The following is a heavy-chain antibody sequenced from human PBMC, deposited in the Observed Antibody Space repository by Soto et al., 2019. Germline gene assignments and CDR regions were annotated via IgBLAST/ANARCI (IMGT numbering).Heavy chain of an antibody. V-gene: IGHV4-30-4*08. D-gene: IGHD2-15*01. CDR1: GGSISNGNYY. J-gene: IGHJ5*02. CDR2: IYYTGST. Sequence: SETLSLTCTVSGGSISNGNYYWTWIRHLPGKGLEWIGNIYYTGSTSYNPSLKSRVTISIDTSKNQFSLKLSSVTAADTAVYYCARALEVANWFDPWGQGTLVTVSS. CDR3: ARALEVANWFDP.